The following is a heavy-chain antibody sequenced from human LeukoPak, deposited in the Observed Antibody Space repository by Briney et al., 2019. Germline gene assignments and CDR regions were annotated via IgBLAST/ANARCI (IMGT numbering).Heavy chain of an antibody. V-gene: IGHV4-34*01. Sequence: SETLSLTCAVYGGSSSGYYWSWIRQPPGKGLEWIGEINHSGSTNYNPSLKSRVTISVDTSKNQFSLKLSSVTAADTAVYYCARGSYYYDSSGYYYRGDAFDIWGQGTMVTVSS. CDR3: ARGSYYYDSSGYYYRGDAFDI. D-gene: IGHD3-22*01. CDR1: GGSSSGYY. CDR2: INHSGST. J-gene: IGHJ3*02.